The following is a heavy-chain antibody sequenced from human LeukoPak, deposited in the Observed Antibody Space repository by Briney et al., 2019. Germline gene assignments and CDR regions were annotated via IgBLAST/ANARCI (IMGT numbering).Heavy chain of an antibody. D-gene: IGHD5-24*01. V-gene: IGHV1-2*06. J-gene: IGHJ4*02. CDR3: AREGWRWLQFALDY. CDR2: INPNSGGT. Sequence: GASVKVSCKASGYTFTGYYMHWVRQAPGQGLEWMRRINPNSGGTNYAQKFQGRVTMTRDTSISTAYMELSRLRPDDTAVYYCAREGWRWLQFALDYWGQGTLVTVSS. CDR1: GYTFTGYY.